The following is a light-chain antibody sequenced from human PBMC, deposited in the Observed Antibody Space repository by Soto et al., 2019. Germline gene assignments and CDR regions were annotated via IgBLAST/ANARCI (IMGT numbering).Light chain of an antibody. CDR2: DNN. CDR1: SSNIGNNY. J-gene: IGLJ2*01. V-gene: IGLV1-51*01. Sequence: QSVLTQPPSVSAAPGQKVTISCSGSSSNIGNNYVSWYQQLPGTAPKLLIYDNNKRPSGIPDRFSGSKSGTSATLGITGLQTGDEADYYCGTWDSSLSDVVFGEGTKVTVL. CDR3: GTWDSSLSDVV.